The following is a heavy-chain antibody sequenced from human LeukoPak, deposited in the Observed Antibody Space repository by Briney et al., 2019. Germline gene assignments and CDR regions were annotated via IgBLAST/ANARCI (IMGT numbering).Heavy chain of an antibody. Sequence: ASVKVSCKASGYTFISYGISWVRQAPGQGLEWMGWISGYNGNTKYAQNVQGRVTMTKGTSTSTAYMELTSLRSDDTAVYYCARDYDVISAAGNGMDVWGQGTTVAVSS. J-gene: IGHJ6*02. V-gene: IGHV1-18*01. CDR1: GYTFISYG. CDR2: ISGYNGNT. D-gene: IGHD3-3*01. CDR3: ARDYDVISAAGNGMDV.